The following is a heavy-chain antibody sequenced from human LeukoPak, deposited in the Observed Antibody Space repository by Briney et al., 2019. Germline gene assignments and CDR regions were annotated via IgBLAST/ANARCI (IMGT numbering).Heavy chain of an antibody. CDR3: ARESGYLIPYFDY. J-gene: IGHJ4*02. CDR2: IKQDGSEK. V-gene: IGHV3-7*01. Sequence: PGGSLRLSCAASGFTFSSYWMSWVRQAPGKGLEWVANIKQDGSEKYYVDSVKGRLTISRDNAKNSLYLQMNSLRAEDTAVYYCARESGYLIPYFDYWGQGTLVTVSS. CDR1: GFTFSSYW. D-gene: IGHD3-22*01.